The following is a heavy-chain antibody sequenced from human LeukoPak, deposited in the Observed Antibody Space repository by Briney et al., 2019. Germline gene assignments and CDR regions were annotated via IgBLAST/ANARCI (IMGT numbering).Heavy chain of an antibody. CDR2: ISGGGGGT. CDR1: GFTFSSYA. V-gene: IGHV3-23*01. D-gene: IGHD2-2*01. J-gene: IGHJ4*02. Sequence: GGSLRRSAAAAGFTFSSYAMSWVRQAPGKGLAWESAISGGGGGTSYADSVKGRFTISRDNSKNTLYLQMNSLRAEDTAVYYCAHGDCDSTSCYYVYWGQGPLVTVSS. CDR3: AHGDCDSTSCYYVY.